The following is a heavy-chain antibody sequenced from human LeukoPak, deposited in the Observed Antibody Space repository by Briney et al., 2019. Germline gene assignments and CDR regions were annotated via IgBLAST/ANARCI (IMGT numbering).Heavy chain of an antibody. V-gene: IGHV1-8*01. CDR1: GYTFTSYD. J-gene: IGHJ4*02. CDR3: ARGVKDGSGSYYHDY. D-gene: IGHD3-10*01. Sequence: ASVKVSCKASGYTFTSYDINWVRRAPGQGLEWMGWMNPNSGNTGYAQKFQGRVTMTRNTSISTAYMELSSLRSEDTAVYYCARGVKDGSGSYYHDYWGQGTLVTVSS. CDR2: MNPNSGNT.